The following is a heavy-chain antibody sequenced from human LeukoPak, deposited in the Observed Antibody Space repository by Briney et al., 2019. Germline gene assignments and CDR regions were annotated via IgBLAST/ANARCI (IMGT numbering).Heavy chain of an antibody. D-gene: IGHD6-13*01. CDR3: ARGSGQVAAAGKLFDY. CDR2: ISAYNGNT. V-gene: IGHV1-18*01. J-gene: IGHJ4*02. Sequence: ASVKVSCKASGYTFTNYGISWVRQAPGQGLEWMGWISAYNGNTNYAQKLQGRVTMTTDTSTSTAYMELRSLRSDDTAVYYCARGSGQVAAAGKLFDYWGQGTLVTVSS. CDR1: GYTFTNYG.